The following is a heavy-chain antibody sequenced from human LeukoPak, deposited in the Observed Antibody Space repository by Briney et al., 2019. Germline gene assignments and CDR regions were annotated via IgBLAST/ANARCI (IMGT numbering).Heavy chain of an antibody. CDR3: ARVTASYDFWSGYRGLNWFDP. V-gene: IGHV4-34*01. CDR2: INHSGST. J-gene: IGHJ5*02. D-gene: IGHD3-3*01. Sequence: SETLSLTCAVYVVSFSGYYWSCIRQPPGKGLECIGEINHSGSTNYNPSLKSRVTISVDTSKNQFSLKLSSVTAADTAVYYCARVTASYDFWSGYRGLNWFDPWGQGTLVTVSS. CDR1: VVSFSGYY.